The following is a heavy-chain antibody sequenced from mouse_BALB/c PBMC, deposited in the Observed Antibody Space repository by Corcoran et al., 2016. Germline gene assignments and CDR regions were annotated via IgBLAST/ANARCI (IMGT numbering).Heavy chain of an antibody. CDR1: GFNIKDTY. CDR2: IDPANGNT. CDR3: ASGYEYFDV. D-gene: IGHD2-2*01. V-gene: IGHV14-3*02. Sequence: VQLQQSGAELVKPGASVKLSCTASGFNIKDTYMHWVKQRPEQGLEWIGRIDPANGNTKYDPKFQGKATITADTSSNTAYLQLRSLTSEDTAVYYCASGYEYFDVWGAGTTVTVSS. J-gene: IGHJ1*01.